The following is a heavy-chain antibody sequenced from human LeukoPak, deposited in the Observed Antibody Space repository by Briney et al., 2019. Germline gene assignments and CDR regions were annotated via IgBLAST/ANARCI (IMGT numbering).Heavy chain of an antibody. Sequence: GGSLRLSCAASGFTFSSYAMHWVRQAPGKGLEWVAVISYDGSNKYYADSVKGRFTISRDNSKNTLYLQMNSLRAEDTAVYYCARGHDYGDYGASFLYYFDYWGQGTLVTVSS. J-gene: IGHJ4*02. V-gene: IGHV3-30-3*01. CDR2: ISYDGSNK. CDR3: ARGHDYGDYGASFLYYFDY. D-gene: IGHD4-17*01. CDR1: GFTFSSYA.